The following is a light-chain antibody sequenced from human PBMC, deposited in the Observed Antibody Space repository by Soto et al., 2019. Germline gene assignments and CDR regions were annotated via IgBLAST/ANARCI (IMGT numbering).Light chain of an antibody. CDR1: SSDVGGYNY. CDR3: SSYTSSSTGVA. V-gene: IGLV2-14*01. Sequence: QSALTQPASVSESPGQSITISCTGTSSDVGGYNYVSWHQQHPGKAPKLMIYEVSNRPSGVSNRFSGSKSGNTASLTISGLQAEDEADYYCSSYTSSSTGVAFGGGTKVTVL. CDR2: EVS. J-gene: IGLJ2*01.